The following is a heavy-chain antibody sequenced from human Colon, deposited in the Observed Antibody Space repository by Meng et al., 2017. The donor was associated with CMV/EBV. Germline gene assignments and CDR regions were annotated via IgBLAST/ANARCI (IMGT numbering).Heavy chain of an antibody. J-gene: IGHJ4*02. CDR2: MRQDGNEK. Sequence: GGSLRLSCAASGFTFSSYAMSWVRQAPGKGLEWVANMRQDGNEKYYVDSVKGRFTISRDNAKNSLSLQMNSLRAEDTAMYYCASEWGTSGYWGQGTLVTVSS. D-gene: IGHD3-16*01. V-gene: IGHV3-7*01. CDR1: GFTFSSYA. CDR3: ASEWGTSGY.